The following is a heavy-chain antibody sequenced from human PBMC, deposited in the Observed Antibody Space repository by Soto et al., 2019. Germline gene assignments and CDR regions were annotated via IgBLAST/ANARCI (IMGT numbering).Heavy chain of an antibody. CDR3: ARLTYYYDSSGSGGLYYYGMDV. CDR2: ISANNDNT. CDR1: GYTFTSYG. Sequence: GASVKPSCKASGYTFTSYGINWVRQAPGQGLEWMGWISANNDNTNYAQKLQGRVTMTTDTSTSTAYMELRSLRSDDTAVYYCARLTYYYDSSGSGGLYYYGMDVWGQGTTVTVSS. D-gene: IGHD3-22*01. J-gene: IGHJ6*02. V-gene: IGHV1-18*01.